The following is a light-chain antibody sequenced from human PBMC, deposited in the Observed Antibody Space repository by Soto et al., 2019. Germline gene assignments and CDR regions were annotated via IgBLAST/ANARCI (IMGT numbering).Light chain of an antibody. J-gene: IGKJ5*01. V-gene: IGKV3-15*01. Sequence: IGMTQSPATLSVSPGERATLSCRASQSININLAWYQQKPGQAPRLLIHGASTRATGLPARFSGSGSGTEFTLTSSSLKSEDAAVYYCQQYDNWPITFGQGTRVEI. CDR2: GAS. CDR1: QSININ. CDR3: QQYDNWPIT.